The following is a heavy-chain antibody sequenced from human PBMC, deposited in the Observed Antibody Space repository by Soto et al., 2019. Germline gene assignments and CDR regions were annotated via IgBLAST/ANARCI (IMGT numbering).Heavy chain of an antibody. Sequence: GGSLRLSCAASGFTFSSYAMSWVRQAPGKGLEWVSAISGSGGSTYYADSVKGRFTISRDNSKNTLYLQMNSLRAEDTAVYYCAKPPPPNAFRDADSSSSSESGDAFDIWGQGTMVTVSS. V-gene: IGHV3-23*01. CDR3: AKPPPPNAFRDADSSSSSESGDAFDI. D-gene: IGHD6-6*01. CDR1: GFTFSSYA. J-gene: IGHJ3*02. CDR2: ISGSGGST.